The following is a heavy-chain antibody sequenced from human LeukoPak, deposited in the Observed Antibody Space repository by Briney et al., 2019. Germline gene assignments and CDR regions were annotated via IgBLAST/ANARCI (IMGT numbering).Heavy chain of an antibody. D-gene: IGHD1-7*01. CDR3: TRTSFKLPDY. Sequence: ASVKVSCKASGYTFTGYYMHWVRQAPGQGLEWMGWINTNTGNPTYAQGFTGRFVFSLGTSVSTAYLQISSLKAEDTAVYYCTRTSFKLPDYWGQGTLVTVSS. J-gene: IGHJ4*02. CDR2: INTNTGNP. V-gene: IGHV7-4-1*02. CDR1: GYTFTGYY.